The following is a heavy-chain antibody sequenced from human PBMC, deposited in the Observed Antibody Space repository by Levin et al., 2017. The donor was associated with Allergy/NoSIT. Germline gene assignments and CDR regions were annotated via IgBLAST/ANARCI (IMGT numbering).Heavy chain of an antibody. CDR3: ASGGATRVGQYVYGIDV. J-gene: IGHJ6*02. Sequence: GGSLRLSCAASGFTFSNYDMHWVRQVTGKGLEWVSGIGTAGDTYYPDSVKGRFTVSRENAKNSLYLQINSLGAGDTAVYLCASGGATRVGQYVYGIDVWGQGTTVTVS. CDR1: GFTFSNYD. CDR2: IGTAGDT. D-gene: IGHD3-16*01. V-gene: IGHV3-13*01.